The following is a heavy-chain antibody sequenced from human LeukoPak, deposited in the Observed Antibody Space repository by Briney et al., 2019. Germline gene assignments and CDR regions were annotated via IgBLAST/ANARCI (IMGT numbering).Heavy chain of an antibody. CDR2: ISGSGGST. CDR3: AKDRYCYGSGSYPTDFDY. D-gene: IGHD3-10*01. J-gene: IGHJ4*02. V-gene: IGHV3-23*01. CDR1: GFTFSSYA. Sequence: PGGSLRLSCAASGFTFSSYAMSWVRQAPGKGLEWVSAISGSGGSTYYADSVKGRFTISRDNSKNTLYLQMNSLRAEDTAVYYCAKDRYCYGSGSYPTDFDYWGQGTLVTVSS.